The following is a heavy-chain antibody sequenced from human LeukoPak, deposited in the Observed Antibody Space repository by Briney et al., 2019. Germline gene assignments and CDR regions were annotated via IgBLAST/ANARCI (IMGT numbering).Heavy chain of an antibody. CDR3: ALYSPSDYDFWSGYSRNYYYYGMDV. CDR2: ISAYNGNT. D-gene: IGHD3-3*01. CDR1: GYTFTSYG. V-gene: IGHV1-18*01. Sequence: ASVKVSCKASGYTFTSYGISWVRQAPGQGLEWMGWISAYNGNTNYAQKLQDRVTMTTDTSTSTAYMELRSLRSDDTAVYYCALYSPSDYDFWSGYSRNYYYYGMDVWGQGTTVTVSS. J-gene: IGHJ6*02.